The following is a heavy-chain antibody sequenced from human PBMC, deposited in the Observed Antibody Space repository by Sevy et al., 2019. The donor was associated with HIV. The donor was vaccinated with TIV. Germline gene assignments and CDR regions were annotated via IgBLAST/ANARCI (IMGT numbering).Heavy chain of an antibody. CDR2: IYYSGST. V-gene: IGHV4-39*01. Sequence: SETLSLTCTVSGGSISSSSYYWGWIRQPPGKGLEWIGSIYYSGSTYYNPSLKSRVTISVDTSKNQFSLKLSSVTAADTAVYYCARLRVGDGYPIDNWGQGTLVTVSS. CDR1: GGSISSSSYY. CDR3: ARLRVGDGYPIDN. D-gene: IGHD1-26*01. J-gene: IGHJ4*02.